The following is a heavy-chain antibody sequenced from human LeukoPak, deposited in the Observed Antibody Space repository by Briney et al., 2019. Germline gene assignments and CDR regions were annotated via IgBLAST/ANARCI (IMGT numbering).Heavy chain of an antibody. D-gene: IGHD3-10*01. CDR3: ARVYYGRSYDYWYFDL. V-gene: IGHV4-61*02. CDR1: GGSISSGSYY. Sequence: SETLSLTCTVSGGSISSGSYYWSWIRQPAGKGLEWIGRIYTSGSTNYNPSLKSRVTISVDTSKNQFSLKLNSVTAADTAVYYCARVYYGRSYDYWYFDLWGRGTLVTVSS. CDR2: IYTSGST. J-gene: IGHJ2*01.